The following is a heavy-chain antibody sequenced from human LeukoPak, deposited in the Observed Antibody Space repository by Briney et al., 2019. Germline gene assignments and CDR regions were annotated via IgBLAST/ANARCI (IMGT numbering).Heavy chain of an antibody. V-gene: IGHV3-23*01. CDR2: ISGNSGST. CDR3: AKDGGALRFFDY. CDR1: GFTFTNYA. D-gene: IGHD3-3*01. J-gene: IGHJ4*02. Sequence: GGSLKISCKASGFTFTNYAMSWVRQAPTKGLEWISWISGNSGSTNYAHYLKGRFTISRDNSKNTVYLQMTSLRAEDTAVYYCAKDGGALRFFDYWGQGTLVTVSS.